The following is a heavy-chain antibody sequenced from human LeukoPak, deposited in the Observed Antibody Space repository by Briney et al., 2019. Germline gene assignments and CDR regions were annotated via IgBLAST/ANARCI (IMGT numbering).Heavy chain of an antibody. CDR3: ARDSDYDILTGYSYYFDY. D-gene: IGHD3-9*01. V-gene: IGHV3-11*01. Sequence: KSGGSLRLSCAASGFTFSDYYMSWIRQAPGKGLEWVSYISSSGSTIYYADSVKGRFTISRDNAKNSLYLQMNSLRAEDTAVYYCARDSDYDILTGYSYYFDYWGQGTLVTVSS. CDR2: ISSSGSTI. CDR1: GFTFSDYY. J-gene: IGHJ4*02.